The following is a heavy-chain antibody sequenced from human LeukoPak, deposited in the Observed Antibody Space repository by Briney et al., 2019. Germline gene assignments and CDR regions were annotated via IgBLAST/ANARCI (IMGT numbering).Heavy chain of an antibody. CDR3: ARGDGSYYYGMDA. CDR1: GFTFSSYS. Sequence: PGGSLRLSCAASGFTFSSYSMNWVRQAPGKGLEWVSSISSISYIYYADSVKGRFTISRDTAKNSLYLQMNSLRAEDTAVYYCARGDGSYYYGMDAWGQGTTVTVSS. V-gene: IGHV3-21*01. CDR2: ISSISYI. J-gene: IGHJ6*02.